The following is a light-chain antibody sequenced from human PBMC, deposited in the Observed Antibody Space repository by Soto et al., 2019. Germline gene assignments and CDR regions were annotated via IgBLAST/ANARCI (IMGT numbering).Light chain of an antibody. CDR2: DAS. V-gene: IGKV3-11*01. CDR3: QQRSNWPIT. J-gene: IGKJ5*01. CDR1: QSVSSY. Sequence: EIVLTQSPATLSLSPGERATLSCRASQSVSSYLAWYQQKPGQAPRVLIYDASNRATGIPARFSGSGSGTDFTLTISSLEPEDFAVYYCQQRSNWPITFGQGTRLEI.